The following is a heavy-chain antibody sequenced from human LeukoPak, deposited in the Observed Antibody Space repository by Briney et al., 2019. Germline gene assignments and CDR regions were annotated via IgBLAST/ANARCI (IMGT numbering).Heavy chain of an antibody. Sequence: PGGSLRLSCTASGFTVSSNYMSWVRQAPGKGLGWVSVLYSGGSTYYADSVKGRFTISRDNSKNTVYLQMDTLSAEDMRVYYCARGYCSTTKCYHIDYWGRGTLVTVSS. D-gene: IGHD2-2*01. CDR3: ARGYCSTTKCYHIDY. V-gene: IGHV3-53*01. CDR2: LYSGGST. J-gene: IGHJ4*02. CDR1: GFTVSSNY.